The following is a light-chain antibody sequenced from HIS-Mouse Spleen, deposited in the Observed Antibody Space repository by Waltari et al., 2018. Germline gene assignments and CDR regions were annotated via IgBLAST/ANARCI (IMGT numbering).Light chain of an antibody. J-gene: IGKJ2*01. CDR3: MQALQTPWT. CDR2: LGS. CDR1: QSLLHSNGYNY. V-gene: IGKV2-28*01. Sequence: DIVMTPSPLSLPVTPGEPASISCRSSQSLLHSNGYNYLDWDLQKPGQFPQLLLDLGSNRASGVPDRFSGSGSGTEFTLKISRVEAEDVGVYYCMQALQTPWTFGQGTKLEIK.